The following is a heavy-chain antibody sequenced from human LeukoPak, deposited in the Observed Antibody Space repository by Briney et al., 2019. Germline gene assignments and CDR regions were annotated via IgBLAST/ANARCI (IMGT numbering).Heavy chain of an antibody. CDR3: ARLPTGDY. Sequence: GGSLRISCAAAGFTVSSTYKSWVRPAPGEGLEWVSVIYSGGSSYYADSVKGRFTISRDNSKNTLYLQMNSLRVEDTAVYYCARLPTGDYWGQGTLVTVSS. V-gene: IGHV3-53*01. CDR1: GFTVSSTY. CDR2: IYSGGSS. J-gene: IGHJ4*02. D-gene: IGHD1-1*01.